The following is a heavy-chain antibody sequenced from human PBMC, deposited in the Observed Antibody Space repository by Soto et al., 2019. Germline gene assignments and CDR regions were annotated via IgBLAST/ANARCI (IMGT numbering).Heavy chain of an antibody. CDR1: GGTFSSYA. J-gene: IGHJ6*02. CDR3: ARGSPRGWGTYYYYGMDV. CDR2: IIPIFGTA. V-gene: IGHV1-69*13. D-gene: IGHD7-27*01. Sequence: GASVKVSCKASGGTFSSYAISWVRQAPGRGLEWMGGIIPIFGTANYAQKFQGRVTITADESTSTAYMELSSLRSEDTAVYYCARGSPRGWGTYYYYGMDVWGQGTTVTVSS.